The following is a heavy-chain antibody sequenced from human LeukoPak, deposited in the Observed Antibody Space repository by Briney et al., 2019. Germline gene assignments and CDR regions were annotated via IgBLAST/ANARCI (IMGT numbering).Heavy chain of an antibody. Sequence: ASVKVSCKASGYTFTSYAMHWVRQAPGQRLEWMGWINAGNGSTKYSQKFQGRVTITRDTSASTAYMELSSLRSEDTAVYYCARGRGVVVPAAMRFDYWGQGTLVTVSS. CDR2: INAGNGST. V-gene: IGHV1-3*01. J-gene: IGHJ4*02. CDR3: ARGRGVVVPAAMRFDY. D-gene: IGHD2-2*01. CDR1: GYTFTSYA.